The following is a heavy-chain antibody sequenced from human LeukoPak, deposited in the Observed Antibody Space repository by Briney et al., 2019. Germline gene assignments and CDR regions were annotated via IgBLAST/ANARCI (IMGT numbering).Heavy chain of an antibody. Sequence: SETLSLTCTVSGGSVSDYRSYWPWIRQPPGKGLEWVGSVYHNGDTYYNPALKSRVTISVDTSKNQFSLKLSSVTAADTAVYYCARVVYDSSGYYPPADYYYYMDVWGKGTTVTVSS. J-gene: IGHJ6*03. CDR2: VYHNGDT. CDR1: GGSVSDYRSY. V-gene: IGHV4-39*07. CDR3: ARVVYDSSGYYPPADYYYYMDV. D-gene: IGHD3-22*01.